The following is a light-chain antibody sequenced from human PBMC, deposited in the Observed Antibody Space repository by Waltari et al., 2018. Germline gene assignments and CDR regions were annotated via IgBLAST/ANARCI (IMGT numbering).Light chain of an antibody. CDR1: NIGSKN. J-gene: IGLJ2*01. V-gene: IGLV3-9*01. Sequence: SYELTQPLSVSVALGQTARITCGGNNIGSKNVHWYQQKPGQSAGLVIYWVCNRPFGIPERFSGSNSGNSATLTISRAQAGDEADYFCQVWDSSTVVFGVVTKLTVL. CDR2: WVC. CDR3: QVWDSSTVV.